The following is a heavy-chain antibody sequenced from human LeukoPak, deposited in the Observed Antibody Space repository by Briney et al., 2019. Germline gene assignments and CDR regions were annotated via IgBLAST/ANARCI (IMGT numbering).Heavy chain of an antibody. CDR3: ARQGYSYGLPIDY. J-gene: IGHJ4*02. CDR2: IYYSGST. D-gene: IGHD5-18*01. CDR1: GVSISRFY. V-gene: IGHV4-59*08. Sequence: SETLSLTCTVSGVSISRFYWSWIRQPPGKVLEWIGYIYYSGSTNYNPSLKSRVTISVDTSKNQFSLKLSSVTAADTAVYYCARQGYSYGLPIDYWGQGTLVTVSS.